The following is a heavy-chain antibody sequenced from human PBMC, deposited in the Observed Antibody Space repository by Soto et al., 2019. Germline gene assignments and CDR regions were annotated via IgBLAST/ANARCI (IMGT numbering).Heavy chain of an antibody. CDR3: ARGDGRGSTGFDYYYGMDG. J-gene: IGHJ6*02. CDR1: GFTFTNYF. V-gene: IGHV1-46*01. CDR2: ISPYDGNK. Sequence: QVQLVQSGAEVKKPGASVKVSCKASGFTFTNYFFHWVRQAPRQGLEWMGIISPYDGNKNYQQSLQGRITMTSDTCTSTVYMGLRSVRSEDTAVYLGARGDGRGSTGFDYYYGMDGWGHGTMITVSS. D-gene: IGHD1-26*01.